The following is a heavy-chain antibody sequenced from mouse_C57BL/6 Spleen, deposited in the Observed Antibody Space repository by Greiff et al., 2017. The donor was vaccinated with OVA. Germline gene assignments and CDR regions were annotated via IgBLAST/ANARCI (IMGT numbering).Heavy chain of an antibody. J-gene: IGHJ2*01. CDR3: ALPPYFCY. CDR2: IHPNSGST. CDR1: GYTFTSYW. Sequence: QVQLQQPGAELVKPGASVKLSCTASGYTFTSYWMHWVKQRPGQGLEWIGMIHPNSGSTNYNEKFKSKATLTVDKSSSTAYMQLSSQTSEDSAVYYCALPPYFCYWGQGTTLTVSS. V-gene: IGHV1-64*01.